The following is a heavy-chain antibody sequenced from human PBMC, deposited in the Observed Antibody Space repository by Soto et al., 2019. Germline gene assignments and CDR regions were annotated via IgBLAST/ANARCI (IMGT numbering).Heavy chain of an antibody. Sequence: QVQLVQSGAEVKKPGSSVIVSCKASGGTFSNYSISWLRQAPGQGPEWMGGVVPILETTIYAQKFLGRVTITADESTTAVFMEWKSLTSEATAVYFCAKDAGRDGYSWPILYYAMDVWGPGTTVTVSS. CDR1: GGTFSNYS. D-gene: IGHD4-4*01. CDR3: AKDAGRDGYSWPILYYAMDV. V-gene: IGHV1-69*01. J-gene: IGHJ6*02. CDR2: VVPILETT.